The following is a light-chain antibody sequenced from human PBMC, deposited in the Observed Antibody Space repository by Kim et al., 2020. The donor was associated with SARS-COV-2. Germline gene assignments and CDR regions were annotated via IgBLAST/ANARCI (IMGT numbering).Light chain of an antibody. CDR3: QQYNSYCT. Sequence: SASVGDTVTIHCRASQSISSVLSWYQKKPEEAPKLLIYDASSLESGVPPMFSGSGSGTESTLTISSLQPDDFATYYRQQYNSYCTFGQGTKVDIK. J-gene: IGKJ1*01. CDR2: DAS. V-gene: IGKV1-5*01. CDR1: QSISSV.